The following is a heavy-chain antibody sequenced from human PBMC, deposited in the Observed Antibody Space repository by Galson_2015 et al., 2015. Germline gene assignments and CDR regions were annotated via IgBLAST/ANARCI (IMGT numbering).Heavy chain of an antibody. J-gene: IGHJ4*02. CDR1: GFTFDDYA. D-gene: IGHD6-13*01. CDR2: ISWNSGSI. V-gene: IGHV3-9*01. CDR3: AKSHPGYSSSWPGVYFDY. Sequence: SLRLSCAASGFTFDDYAMHWVRQAPGKGLEWVSGISWNSGSIGYADSVKGRFTISRDNAKNSLYLQMNSLRAEDTALYYCAKSHPGYSSSWPGVYFDYWGQGTLVTVSS.